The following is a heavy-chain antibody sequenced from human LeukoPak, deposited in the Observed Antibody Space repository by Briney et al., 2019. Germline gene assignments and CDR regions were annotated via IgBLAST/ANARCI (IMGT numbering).Heavy chain of an antibody. CDR1: GFTFSSYS. V-gene: IGHV3-48*02. CDR3: ARALHGWGLPSDY. D-gene: IGHD1-26*01. J-gene: IGHJ4*02. Sequence: GGSLRLSCAASGFTFSSYSMNWVRQAPGKGLEWVSCISSSSSTIYYADSVKGRFTISRDNAKNSLYLQMNSLRDDDTAVYYCARALHGWGLPSDYWGQGTLVTVSS. CDR2: ISSSSSTI.